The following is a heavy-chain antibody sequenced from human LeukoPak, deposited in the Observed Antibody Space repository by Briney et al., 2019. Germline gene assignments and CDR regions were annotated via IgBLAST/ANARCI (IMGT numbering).Heavy chain of an antibody. Sequence: GGSLRLSCAASGFTFSSYSMNWVRQAPGKGLEWVSSVSTSSSYIYYADSVKGRFTISRDNAKNSLYLQMNSLRAEDTALYYCARDRRVSYYDILTGYYQDAFDIWGQGTMVTVSS. CDR3: ARDRRVSYYDILTGYYQDAFDI. CDR1: GFTFSSYS. V-gene: IGHV3-21*01. J-gene: IGHJ3*02. D-gene: IGHD3-9*01. CDR2: VSTSSSYI.